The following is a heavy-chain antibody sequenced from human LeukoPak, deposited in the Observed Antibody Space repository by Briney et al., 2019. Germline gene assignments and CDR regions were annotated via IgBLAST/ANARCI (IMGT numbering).Heavy chain of an antibody. CDR3: ARRGSSSWGDGNDY. CDR1: GGSISSYY. J-gene: IGHJ4*02. CDR2: IYNSGST. Sequence: PSETLSLTCTVSGGSISSYYWNWIRQPPGKGLEWIGCIYNSGSTNSNPPLKSRVTMSVDTSKSQFSLKLSSVTAADTAVYYCARRGSSSWGDGNDYWGQGTLVTVSS. V-gene: IGHV4-59*08. D-gene: IGHD6-13*01.